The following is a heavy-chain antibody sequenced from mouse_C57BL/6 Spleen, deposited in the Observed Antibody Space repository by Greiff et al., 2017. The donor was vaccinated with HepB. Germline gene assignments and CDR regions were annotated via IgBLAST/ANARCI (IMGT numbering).Heavy chain of an antibody. CDR1: GSTFTGYW. CDR2: ILPGSGST. J-gene: IGHJ3*01. Sequence: QVQLQQSGAELMKPGASVKLSCKATGSTFTGYWIEWVKKRPGHGLEWFGEILPGSGSTNYNEKFKGKATFTADTSSNTAYMQLSSLTTEDSAIYYCARSLYYSNFSWFAYWGQGTLVTVSA. CDR3: ARSLYYSNFSWFAY. D-gene: IGHD2-5*01. V-gene: IGHV1-9*01.